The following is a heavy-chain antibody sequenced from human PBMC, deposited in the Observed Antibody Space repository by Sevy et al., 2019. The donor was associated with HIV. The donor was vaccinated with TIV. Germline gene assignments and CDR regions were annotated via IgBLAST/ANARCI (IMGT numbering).Heavy chain of an antibody. CDR1: GFTFTNTW. J-gene: IGHJ4*02. CDR2: IKSKTDGGTG. V-gene: IGHV3-15*01. Sequence: GGSLRLSCVASGFTFTNTWMSWVRQAPGKGLEWAGRIKSKTDGGTGDYAAPLKGRFSISRDDSKNTLYLQMNSLKTEDTALYYCTTGDPYNRYGYMRPYFFDYWGQGTLVTVSS. CDR3: TTGDPYNRYGYMRPYFFDY. D-gene: IGHD5-18*01.